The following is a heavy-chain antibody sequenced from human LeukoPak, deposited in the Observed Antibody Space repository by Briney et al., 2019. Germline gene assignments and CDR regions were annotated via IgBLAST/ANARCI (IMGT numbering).Heavy chain of an antibody. V-gene: IGHV3-23*01. CDR3: AKDLAGHSSGWYEVDY. CDR1: GFTFSSYA. J-gene: IGHJ4*02. Sequence: GGSLRLSCAASGFTFSSYAMSWVRQAPGKGLEWVSAISGSGGRTYYADSVKGRFTISRDNSKNTLYLQINSLRAEDTAVYYCAKDLAGHSSGWYEVDYWGQGTLVTVSS. CDR2: ISGSGGRT. D-gene: IGHD6-19*01.